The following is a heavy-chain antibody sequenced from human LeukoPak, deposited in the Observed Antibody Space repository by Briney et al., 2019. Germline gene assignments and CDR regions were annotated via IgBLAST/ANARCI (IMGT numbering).Heavy chain of an antibody. V-gene: IGHV5-10-1*01. J-gene: IGHJ5*02. CDR2: IDPSDSYT. Sequence: GESLRISCQGSGYSFTSYWISWVRQMPGKGLEWLGRIDPSDSYTNYNPSFQGHVTISADKSISTAYLQWSSLKASDTAMYYCARLRSAPLRGFDPWGQGTLVTVSS. CDR1: GYSFTSYW. CDR3: ARLRSAPLRGFDP.